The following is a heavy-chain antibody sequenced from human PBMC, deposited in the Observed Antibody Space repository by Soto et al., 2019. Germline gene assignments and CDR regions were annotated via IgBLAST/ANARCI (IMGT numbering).Heavy chain of an antibody. J-gene: IGHJ4*02. CDR3: AGHCTSTRCRYCFDY. CDR1: GYTFTNYA. Sequence: ASVKVSCKASGYTFTNYAIAWVRQAPGQGLEWMGWISGYNGNTNNAQKLQGRVTMTTDTSTSTAYMELRGLKSDDTAVYYCAGHCTSTRCRYCFDYWGPGTLVTVSS. V-gene: IGHV1-18*01. D-gene: IGHD2-2*01. CDR2: ISGYNGNT.